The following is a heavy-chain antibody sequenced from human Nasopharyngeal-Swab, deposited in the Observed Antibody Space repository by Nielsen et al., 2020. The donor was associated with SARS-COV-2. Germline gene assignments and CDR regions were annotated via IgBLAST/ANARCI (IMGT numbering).Heavy chain of an antibody. D-gene: IGHD1-26*01. Sequence: SETLFLTCTVSGGSISSYYWSWIRQPPGKGLEWIGYIYYSGSTNYNPSLKSRVTISVDTSKNQFSLQLNSVTAADTAVYYCARQYSGSYDYYYYYYMDVWGKGTTVTVSS. V-gene: IGHV4-59*08. CDR2: IYYSGST. CDR3: ARQYSGSYDYYYYYYMDV. J-gene: IGHJ6*03. CDR1: GGSISSYY.